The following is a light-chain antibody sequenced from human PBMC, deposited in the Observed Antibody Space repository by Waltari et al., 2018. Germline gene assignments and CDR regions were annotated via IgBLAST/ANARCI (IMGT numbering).Light chain of an antibody. J-gene: IGKJ1*01. V-gene: IGKV1-8*01. CDR2: AAS. CDR3: QQYYDYQRS. CDR1: QSVITY. Sequence: AIRMTQSPFSLSASTGDRVTITCRASQSVITYLAWYQQKPGKAPKLLIYAASTLQRGVPLRFSGSGSGTDFTLSISCLQSEDFATYYCQQYYDYQRSFGQGTKVEIK.